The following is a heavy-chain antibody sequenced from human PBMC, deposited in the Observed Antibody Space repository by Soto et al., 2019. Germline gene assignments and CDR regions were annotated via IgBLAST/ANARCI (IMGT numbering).Heavy chain of an antibody. CDR2: ISYDGSNK. J-gene: IGHJ4*02. CDR1: GFTFSSYG. Sequence: QVQLVESGGGVVQPGRSLRLSCAASGFTFSSYGMHWVRQAPGKGLEWVAVISYDGSNKYYADSVKGRFTISRDNSKNTLYMQMNGLRAEDTAVYYCADGGGGGYYGSGSYHYWGQGTLVTVSS. D-gene: IGHD3-10*01. V-gene: IGHV3-30*03. CDR3: ADGGGGGYYGSGSYHY.